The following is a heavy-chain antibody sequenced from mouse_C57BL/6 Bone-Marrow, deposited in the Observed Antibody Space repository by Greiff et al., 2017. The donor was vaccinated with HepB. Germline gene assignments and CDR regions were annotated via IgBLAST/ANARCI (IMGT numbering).Heavy chain of an antibody. CDR3: ARHFYYDSPWFAY. D-gene: IGHD2-4*01. J-gene: IGHJ3*01. V-gene: IGHV5-6*01. Sequence: EVHLVESGGDLVKPGGSLKLSCAASGFTFSSYGMSWVRQTPDKRLEWVATISSGGSYTYYPDSVKGRFTISRDNAKNTLYLQMSSLKSEDTAMYYCARHFYYDSPWFAYWGQGTLVTVSA. CDR2: ISSGGSYT. CDR1: GFTFSSYG.